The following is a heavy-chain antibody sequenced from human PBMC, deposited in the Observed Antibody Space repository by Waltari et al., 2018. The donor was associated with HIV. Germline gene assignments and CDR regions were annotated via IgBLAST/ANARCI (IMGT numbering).Heavy chain of an antibody. D-gene: IGHD3-3*01. CDR1: GFTFSSYG. CDR2: IWDYGSNY. V-gene: IGHV3-33*01. J-gene: IGHJ4*02. CDR3: ARDLTYSYEQIDY. Sequence: QVQLVESGGGVVQPGRSLRLSCAASGFTFSSYGMHWVRQAPGKGLEWVAVIWDYGSNYSYADSVKGRFTISRENSKNTLYLQMNSLRAEDSAVYYCARDLTYSYEQIDYWGQGTQVTVSS.